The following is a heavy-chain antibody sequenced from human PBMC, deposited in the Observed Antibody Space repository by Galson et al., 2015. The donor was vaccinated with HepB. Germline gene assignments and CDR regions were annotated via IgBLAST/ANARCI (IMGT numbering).Heavy chain of an antibody. CDR2: ISSSSSTI. J-gene: IGHJ6*02. V-gene: IGHV3-48*04. CDR1: GFTFSSYS. Sequence: SLRLSCAASGFTFSSYSMNWVRQAPGKGLEWVSYISSSSSTIYYADSVKGRFTISRDNAKNSLYLQMNSLRAEDTAVYYCARVYAPEGYYGMDVWGQGTTVTVSS. CDR3: ARVYAPEGYYGMDV. D-gene: IGHD2-8*01.